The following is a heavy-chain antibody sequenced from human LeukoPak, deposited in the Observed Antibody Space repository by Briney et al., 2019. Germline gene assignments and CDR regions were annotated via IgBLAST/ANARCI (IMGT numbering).Heavy chain of an antibody. CDR1: GFTFSSYG. V-gene: IGHV3-30*02. D-gene: IGHD3-22*01. Sequence: PGGSLRLSCAASGFTFSSYGMHWVRQASGKGLEWVAFIRYDGSNKYYADSVKGRFTISRDNSKNTLYLQMNSLRAEDTAVYYCAKDAYYYDSSGYQGDYWGQGTLVTVSS. CDR2: IRYDGSNK. J-gene: IGHJ4*02. CDR3: AKDAYYYDSSGYQGDY.